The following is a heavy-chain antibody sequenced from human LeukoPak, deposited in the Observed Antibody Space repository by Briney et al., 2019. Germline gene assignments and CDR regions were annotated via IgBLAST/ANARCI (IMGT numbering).Heavy chain of an antibody. CDR2: INPSGGST. J-gene: IGHJ4*02. CDR1: GYTFTSYF. CDR3: ARDPQATVYRSGHIDY. Sequence: GASVKVSCKAFGYTFTSYFLHWVRQAPGQGFEWMGIINPSGGSTSYPQKFQGRLTMTRDVSTSTLYMELSGLRSEDTAVYYCARDPQATVYRSGHIDYWGQGTLVTVSS. V-gene: IGHV1-46*01. D-gene: IGHD3-22*01.